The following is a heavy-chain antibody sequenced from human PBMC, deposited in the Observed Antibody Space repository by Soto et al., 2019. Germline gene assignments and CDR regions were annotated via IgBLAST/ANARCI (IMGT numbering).Heavy chain of an antibody. V-gene: IGHV3-23*01. Sequence: GGSLRLSCAASGFTFSGYAMSWVRQAPGKGLEWVSAISGSGGSTYYADSVKGQFTTARDNTKNTLYQQMNSLTAEDTAVYYCAKAPLAAASTNWFDPWGQGTLVTVSS. D-gene: IGHD6-13*01. J-gene: IGHJ5*02. CDR3: AKAPLAAASTNWFDP. CDR1: GFTFSGYA. CDR2: ISGSGGST.